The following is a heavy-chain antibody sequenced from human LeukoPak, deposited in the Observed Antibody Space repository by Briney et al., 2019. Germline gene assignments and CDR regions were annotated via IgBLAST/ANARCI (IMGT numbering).Heavy chain of an antibody. CDR3: ARVEGRRWLQPIDY. J-gene: IGHJ4*02. Sequence: GGSLRLSCTVSGFTVSSNSMSWVRQAPGKGLEWVSFIYSDNTHYSDSVKGRFTISRDNSKNTLYLQMNSLRAEDTAVYYCARVEGRRWLQPIDYWGQGTLVTVSS. D-gene: IGHD5-24*01. CDR1: GFTVSSNS. V-gene: IGHV3-53*01. CDR2: IYSDNT.